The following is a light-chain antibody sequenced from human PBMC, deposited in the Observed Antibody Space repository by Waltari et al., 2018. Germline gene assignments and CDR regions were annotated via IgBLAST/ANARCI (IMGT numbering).Light chain of an antibody. CDR3: QQYSSFST. J-gene: IGKJ2*01. CDR2: MAS. Sequence: DIQMTQSPSTLSASVGDRVTISCRASQNVGTWLAWYQQKPGKAPKLLIYMASSLESGVPSRFSGSGSGTEFSLTISSLRPDDFATYSCQQYSSFSTFGQGTKV. V-gene: IGKV1-5*03. CDR1: QNVGTW.